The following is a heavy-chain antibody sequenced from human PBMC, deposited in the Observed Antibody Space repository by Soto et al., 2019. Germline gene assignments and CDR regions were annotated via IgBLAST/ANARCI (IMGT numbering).Heavy chain of an antibody. CDR3: ARCYGLGSSSYYHYRMDV. Sequence: SETLSLTCAVSGGSISSSNWWNWVRQPPGKGLEWIGEIYHSGSTNYNPSLKSRVTVSVDKSKNQFSLKLSSVTAADTAVYYCARCYGLGSSSYYHYRMDVWGQRTTVTVSS. CDR2: IYHSGST. V-gene: IGHV4-4*02. J-gene: IGHJ6*02. D-gene: IGHD3-10*01. CDR1: GGSISSSNW.